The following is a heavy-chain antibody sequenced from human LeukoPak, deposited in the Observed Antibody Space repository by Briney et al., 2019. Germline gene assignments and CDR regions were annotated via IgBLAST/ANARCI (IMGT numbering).Heavy chain of an antibody. J-gene: IGHJ5*02. CDR1: GFTFSSYG. D-gene: IGHD3-16*01. CDR2: IRYDGSNK. CDR3: AKDLGGLHDWFDP. Sequence: PGGSLRLSCAASGFTFSSYGMHWVRQAPGKGLEWVAFIRYDGSNKYYADSVKGRFTISRDNSKNTLYLQMNSLRAEETAVYYCAKDLGGLHDWFDPWGQGTLVTVSS. V-gene: IGHV3-30*02.